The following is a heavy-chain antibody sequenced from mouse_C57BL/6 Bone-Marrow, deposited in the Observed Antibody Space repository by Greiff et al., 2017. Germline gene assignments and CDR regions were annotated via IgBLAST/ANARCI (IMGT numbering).Heavy chain of an antibody. D-gene: IGHD2-3*01. CDR3: TTRWLVEYYAMDY. Sequence: EVQLQQSGAELVRPGASVKLSCTASGFNIKDDYMHWVKQRPEQGLEWIGWIDPENGDTEYASKFQGKATITADTSSNTAYLQLSSLTSEDTAVYYCTTRWLVEYYAMDYWGQGTSVTVSS. V-gene: IGHV14-4*01. CDR2: IDPENGDT. J-gene: IGHJ4*01. CDR1: GFNIKDDY.